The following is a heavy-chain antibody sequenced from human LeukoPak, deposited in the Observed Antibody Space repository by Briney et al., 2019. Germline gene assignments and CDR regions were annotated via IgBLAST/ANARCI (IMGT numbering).Heavy chain of an antibody. D-gene: IGHD1-26*01. CDR3: ARPHSGRYAYTFDV. Sequence: PGGSLRLSCAVSGLSVSTNYMSWVRQAPGKGLECVSFIYSNGSTYYTDSARGRFTISRDNSKNTLYLQMSSLRAEDTAVYYCARPHSGRYAYTFDVWGQGTMVTVSS. CDR1: GLSVSTNY. J-gene: IGHJ3*01. V-gene: IGHV3-53*01. CDR2: IYSNGST.